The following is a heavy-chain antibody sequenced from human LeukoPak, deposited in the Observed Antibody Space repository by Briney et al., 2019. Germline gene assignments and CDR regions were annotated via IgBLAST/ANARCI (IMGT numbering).Heavy chain of an antibody. D-gene: IGHD3-10*01. CDR1: GGSFSAYY. V-gene: IGHV4-34*01. CDR2: INHSGST. J-gene: IGHJ5*02. Sequence: SETLSLTCAVYGGSFSAYYWSWIRQPPGKGLEWIGEINHSGSTNYNPSLKSRVTISVDTSKNQFSLKLSSVTAADTAVYYCASESYYRSSDPWGQGTLVTVSS. CDR3: ASESYYRSSDP.